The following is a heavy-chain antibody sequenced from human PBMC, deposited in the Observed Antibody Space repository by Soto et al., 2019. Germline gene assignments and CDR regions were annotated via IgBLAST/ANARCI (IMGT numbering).Heavy chain of an antibody. CDR2: INPNSGGT. J-gene: IGHJ6*02. D-gene: IGHD2-2*02. CDR3: ARSLTEGYCTITGCYTRPLYGMDV. V-gene: IGHV1-2*02. Sequence: QEQLVQSGAEVKKPGASVKVSCKASGYTFSGYSIHWLRQAPGQGLEWMGWINPNSGGTNYAQKFQGRVTVTRDTPTSTAYMELSRLTSDDTAVYYCARSLTEGYCTITGCYTRPLYGMDVWGQGTTVTGSS. CDR1: GYTFSGYS.